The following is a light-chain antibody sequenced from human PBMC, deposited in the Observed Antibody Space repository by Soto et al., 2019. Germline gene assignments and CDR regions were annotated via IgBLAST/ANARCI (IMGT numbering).Light chain of an antibody. CDR1: SSDVGGYNY. CDR3: SSYTSRSTVV. Sequence: QSALTQPASVSGSPGQSITISCTGTSSDVGGYNYVSWYQQSPGKAPKLMIYEVSNRPSGVSNRFSGSKSGNTASLTISGLQTEYEADYYCSSYTSRSTVVFGGGTKLPVL. V-gene: IGLV2-14*01. J-gene: IGLJ2*01. CDR2: EVS.